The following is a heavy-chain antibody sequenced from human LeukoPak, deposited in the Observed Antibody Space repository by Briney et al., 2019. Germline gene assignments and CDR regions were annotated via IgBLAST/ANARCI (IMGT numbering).Heavy chain of an antibody. CDR2: ISGSGDAT. CDR3: AKDRGY. J-gene: IGHJ4*02. V-gene: IGHV3-23*01. CDR1: GFTFSCFT. Sequence: PGGSLRLSCAASGFTFSCFTMTWVRQTPGKGLEWVSGISGSGDATFYADSVKGRFTISRDNSKDTLYLQMSSLRAEDTAIYYCAKDRGYWGQGTLVTVTS.